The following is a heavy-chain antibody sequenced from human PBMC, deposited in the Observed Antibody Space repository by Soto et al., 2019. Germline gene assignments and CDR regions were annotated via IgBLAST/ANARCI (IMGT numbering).Heavy chain of an antibody. CDR3: ASRAAVWGAFDI. CDR1: GFTFSSYA. J-gene: IGHJ3*02. CDR2: ISYDGSNK. V-gene: IGHV3-30-3*01. Sequence: QVQLVESGGGVVQPGRSLRHSCAASGFTFSSYAMHWVRQAPGKGLEWVAVISYDGSNKYYADSVKGRFTISRDNSKNTLYLQLNSLIAEDTSVYYCASRAAVWGAFDIWGQETMVTVSS. D-gene: IGHD3-16*01.